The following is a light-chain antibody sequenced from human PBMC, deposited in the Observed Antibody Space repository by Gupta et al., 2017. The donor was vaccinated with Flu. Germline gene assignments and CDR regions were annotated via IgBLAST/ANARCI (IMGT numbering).Light chain of an antibody. CDR2: NDS. J-gene: IGLJ2*01. CDR1: GIGTKN. CDR3: QLWESSSQHVV. V-gene: IGLV3-21*02. Sequence: SYEVTQPPSVSVAPGQTAKIACGGEGIGTKNVHWYQQKSGQTPILIIYNDSDRPSGIPERFSASNSGSTATLTITRAAAGDEADYYCQLWESSSQHVVFGGGTKLVVL.